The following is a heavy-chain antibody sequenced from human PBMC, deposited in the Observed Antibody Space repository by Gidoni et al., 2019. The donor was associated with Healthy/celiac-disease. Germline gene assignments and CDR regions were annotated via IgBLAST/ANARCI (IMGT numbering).Heavy chain of an antibody. V-gene: IGHV7-4-1*02. CDR3: ARVRYDILTGTKTRYYYYGMDV. Sequence: QVQLVQSGSELKKPGASATVSCKASGYTFTSYAMNWVRQAPGQGLEWMGWINTNTGNPTYAQGFTGRFVFSLDTSVSTAYLQISSLKAEDTAVYYCARVRYDILTGTKTRYYYYGMDVWGQGTTVTVSS. D-gene: IGHD3-9*01. CDR1: GYTFTSYA. J-gene: IGHJ6*02. CDR2: INTNTGNP.